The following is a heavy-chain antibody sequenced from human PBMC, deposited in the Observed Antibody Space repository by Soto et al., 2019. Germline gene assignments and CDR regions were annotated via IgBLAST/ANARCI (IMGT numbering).Heavy chain of an antibody. CDR1: GYTFIDHY. J-gene: IGHJ6*02. V-gene: IGHV1-18*04. CDR2: ISAYNGNT. Sequence: ASVKVSCKASGYTFIDHYIHWVRQAPGQGLEWMGWISAYNGNTNYAQKLQGRVTMTTDTSTSTAYMELRSLRSDDTAVYYCARDSQGARYGYYYYGMDVWGQGTTVTVSS. CDR3: ARDSQGARYGYYYYGMDV. D-gene: IGHD1-1*01.